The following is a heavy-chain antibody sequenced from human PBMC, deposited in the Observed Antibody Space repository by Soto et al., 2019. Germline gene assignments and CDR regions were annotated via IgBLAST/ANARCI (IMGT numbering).Heavy chain of an antibody. CDR2: IYHSGST. CDR3: ARGEEPTVPNAFDI. Sequence: QLQLQESGSGLVKPSQTLSLTCAVSGGSISSGGYSWSWIRQPPGKGLEWIGYIYHSGSTYYNPSLKSRVTLSVDRSKIQFSLKLSSVTAADTAVYYCARGEEPTVPNAFDIWGQGTMVTVSS. CDR1: GGSISSGGYS. J-gene: IGHJ3*02. D-gene: IGHD4-17*01. V-gene: IGHV4-30-2*01.